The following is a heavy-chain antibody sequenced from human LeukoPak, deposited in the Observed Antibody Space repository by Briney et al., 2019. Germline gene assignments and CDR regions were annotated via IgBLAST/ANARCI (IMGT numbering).Heavy chain of an antibody. D-gene: IGHD3-16*02. V-gene: IGHV4-39*07. CDR1: GGSISSSSYY. CDR2: IYYSGST. Sequence: SETLSLTCTVSGGSISSSSYYWGWIRQPPGKGLEWIGSIYYSGSTYYNPSLKSRVTISVDTSKNQFSLKLSSVTAADTAVYYCARVGLVSPRYYFDYWGQGTLVTVSS. CDR3: ARVGLVSPRYYFDY. J-gene: IGHJ4*02.